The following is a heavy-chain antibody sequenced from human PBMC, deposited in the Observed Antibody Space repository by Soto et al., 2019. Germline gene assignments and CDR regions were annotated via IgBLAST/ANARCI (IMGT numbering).Heavy chain of an antibody. J-gene: IGHJ3*02. CDR2: FFHSGNT. V-gene: IGHV4-39*01. CDR1: GGSISSSSYY. CDR3: ARRVGFCSGGSCLNDAFDI. Sequence: PSETLSLTCTVSGGSISSSSYYWGWIRQPPGKGLEWIGSFFHSGNTYYNPSLKSRVAISIDTSKNQFSLKLSSVTAADTAVYYCARRVGFCSGGSCLNDAFDIWGQGTMVTVSS. D-gene: IGHD2-15*01.